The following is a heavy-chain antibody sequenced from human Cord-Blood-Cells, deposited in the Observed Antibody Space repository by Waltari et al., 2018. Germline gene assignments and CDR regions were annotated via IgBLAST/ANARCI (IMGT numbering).Heavy chain of an antibody. Sequence: QVQLVQSGAEVKKPGASVKVSCKASGYTFTSYDINWVRQATGQGREWMGWMNPNSGNTGYAQKFQGRVTITRNTSISTAYMELSSLRSEDTAVYYCARGSITIFGVVNAFDIWGQGTMVTVSS. CDR1: GYTFTSYD. J-gene: IGHJ3*02. V-gene: IGHV1-8*03. CDR2: MNPNSGNT. CDR3: ARGSITIFGVVNAFDI. D-gene: IGHD3-3*01.